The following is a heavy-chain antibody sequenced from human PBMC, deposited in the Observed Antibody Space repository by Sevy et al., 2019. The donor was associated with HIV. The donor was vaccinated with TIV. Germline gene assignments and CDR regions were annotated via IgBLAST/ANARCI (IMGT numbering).Heavy chain of an antibody. J-gene: IGHJ5*02. CDR3: ARGRLIVARERWFDP. Sequence: LRLSCTVSGASMRSGTYYWSWIRQHPGKGLEWIGYIYYTGSTYYNPSLKSRVIISLDASKNQFSLKLSSVIAADTAVYYCARGRLIVARERWFDPWGQGTLVTVSS. D-gene: IGHD5-12*01. V-gene: IGHV4-31*03. CDR1: GASMRSGTYY. CDR2: IYYTGST.